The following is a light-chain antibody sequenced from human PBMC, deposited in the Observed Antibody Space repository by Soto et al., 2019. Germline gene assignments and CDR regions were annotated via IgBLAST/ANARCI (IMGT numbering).Light chain of an antibody. V-gene: IGKV3-20*01. CDR3: QQYGSSPPWT. Sequence: EIVLTQSTGTPSLSPGERDTLSCRASESVSSSYLAWYQQKPGQAPSLLIFGASSRATGTPDRFSGSGSGTDFTLTISRLEPEDFAVYYCQQYGSSPPWTFGQGTKVDIK. CDR1: ESVSSSY. CDR2: GAS. J-gene: IGKJ1*01.